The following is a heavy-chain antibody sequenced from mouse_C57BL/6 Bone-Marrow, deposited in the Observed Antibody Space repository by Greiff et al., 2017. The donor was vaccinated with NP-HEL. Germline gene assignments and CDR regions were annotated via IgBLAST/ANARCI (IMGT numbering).Heavy chain of an antibody. CDR3: TGFTTVVATDYYAMDY. CDR1: GYTFTSYW. J-gene: IGHJ4*01. V-gene: IGHV1-5*01. CDR2: IYPGNSDT. Sequence: EVQLQQSGTVLARPGASVKMSCKTSGYTFTSYWMHWVKQRPGQGLEWIGAIYPGNSDTSYNQKFKGKAKLTAVTSASTAYMELSSLTNEDSAVYYCTGFTTVVATDYYAMDYWGQGTSVTVSS. D-gene: IGHD1-1*01.